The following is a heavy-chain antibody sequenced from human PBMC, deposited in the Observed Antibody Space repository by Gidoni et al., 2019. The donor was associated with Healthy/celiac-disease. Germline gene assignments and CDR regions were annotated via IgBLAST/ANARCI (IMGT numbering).Heavy chain of an antibody. CDR2: IKQDGSEK. V-gene: IGHV3-7*01. J-gene: IGHJ4*02. Sequence: EVKLVESGGGLVQLGGSLRLSCAASDFTFGSYRMSWVRQAPGKGLEWVANIKQDGSEKYYVDSVKGRFTISRDNAKNSLYLQMNSLRAEDTAVYYCAREYGTDSQGKEYYFDYWGQGTLVTVSS. CDR3: AREYGTDSQGKEYYFDY. CDR1: DFTFGSYR. D-gene: IGHD2-21*02.